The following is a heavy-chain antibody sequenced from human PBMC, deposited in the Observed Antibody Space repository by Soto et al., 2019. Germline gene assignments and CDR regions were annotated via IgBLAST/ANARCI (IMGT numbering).Heavy chain of an antibody. D-gene: IGHD3-22*01. CDR1: GITVSTNY. Sequence: EVQLVETGGGLIQPGGSLRLSCAASGITVSTNYMSWVRQAPGKGLEWVSVIYSDGKTFYADSVKGRFTISRDNSQNTVHLKMNGLGADDTAVYYCGGDGGGGYYDSSGYMAVWGQGTLVTVSS. J-gene: IGHJ4*02. CDR2: IYSDGKT. CDR3: GGDGGGGYYDSSGYMAV. V-gene: IGHV3-53*02.